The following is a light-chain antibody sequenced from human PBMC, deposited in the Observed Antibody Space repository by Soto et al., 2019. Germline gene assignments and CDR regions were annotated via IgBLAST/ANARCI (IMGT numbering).Light chain of an antibody. CDR3: AVWDDSLNGPV. CDR2: SND. J-gene: IGLJ3*02. V-gene: IGLV1-44*01. CDR1: SSNIGSNT. Sequence: QSVLTQPPSVSGTPGQRVTISCSGSSSNIGSNTVNWYQQLPGSAPRLLIYSNDQRPSGVPDRFSDSKAGTSDFLAITGRQSEDEADYYCAVWDDSLNGPVFGGGTMLAVL.